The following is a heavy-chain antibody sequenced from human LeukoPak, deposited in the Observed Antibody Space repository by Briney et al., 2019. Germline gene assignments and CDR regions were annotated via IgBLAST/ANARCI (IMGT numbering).Heavy chain of an antibody. CDR1: GHTFTGYY. V-gene: IGHV1-46*01. CDR2: INPSGGST. Sequence: ASVKVSCKASGHTFTGYYMHWVRQAPGQGLEWTGIINPSGGSTSYAQKFQGRVTMTRDTSTSTVYMELSSLRSEDTAVYYCAREGPYSDSSRSRFDYWGQGTLVTVSS. CDR3: AREGPYSDSSRSRFDY. J-gene: IGHJ4*02. D-gene: IGHD6-6*01.